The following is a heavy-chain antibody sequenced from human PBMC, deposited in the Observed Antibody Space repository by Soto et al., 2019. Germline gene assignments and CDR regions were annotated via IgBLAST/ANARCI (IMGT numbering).Heavy chain of an antibody. CDR2: SITIFGTA. CDR3: ARGRGYSGDDHYYYFDMDV. V-gene: IGHV1-69*01. D-gene: IGHD5-12*01. J-gene: IGHJ6*02. Sequence: QVQLVQSGAEVTKPASSVKVSCKASGGTFNNYPITWVRQAPGEGLEWMGGSITIFGTANYAQNFQGRVTISVDESTSTAYMELSSLRSQDTAVYYCARGRGYSGDDHYYYFDMDVWGQGTTVTVSS. CDR1: GGTFNNYP.